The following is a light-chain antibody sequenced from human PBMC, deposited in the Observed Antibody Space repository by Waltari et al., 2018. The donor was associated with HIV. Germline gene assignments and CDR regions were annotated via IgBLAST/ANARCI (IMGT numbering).Light chain of an antibody. V-gene: IGLV2-14*01. J-gene: IGLJ3*02. CDR3: ESYTSTSVWV. CDR1: STDVGGYTY. Sequence: QSALTQPASVSGSPGQSITISCTGSSTDVGGYTYVSWYQQHPAKAPRLMIYEVSTRPSGVSDRFSGSKSGDTASLTISGLQPEDEADYYCESYTSTSVWVFGGGTRLTVL. CDR2: EVS.